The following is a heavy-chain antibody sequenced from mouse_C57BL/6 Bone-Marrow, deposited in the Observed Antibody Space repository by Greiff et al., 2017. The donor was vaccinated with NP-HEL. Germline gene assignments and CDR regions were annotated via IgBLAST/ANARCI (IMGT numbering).Heavy chain of an antibody. CDR3: ARGDYDYLFAY. D-gene: IGHD2-4*01. Sequence: EVQVVESGPELVKPGASVKISCKASGYSFTDYNMNWVKQSNGKSLEWIGVINPNYGTTSSNQKFKGKATLTVDQSSSTAYMKLNSLTSEDSSVYYCARGDYDYLFAYWGQGTLVTVSA. CDR1: GYSFTDYN. V-gene: IGHV1-39*01. CDR2: INPNYGTT. J-gene: IGHJ3*01.